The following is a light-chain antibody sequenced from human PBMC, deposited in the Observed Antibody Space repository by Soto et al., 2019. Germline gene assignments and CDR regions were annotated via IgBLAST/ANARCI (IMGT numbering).Light chain of an antibody. CDR2: EVS. CDR3: SSYAGSNV. Sequence: QSALTQPASVSGSPGQSITISCTGTSSDVGAYNRVSWSQQHPGEVPKLIIYEVSKRPSGVSNRFSGSRSGNTASLTISGLQPEDEADYYCSSYAGSNVFGTGTQLTVL. V-gene: IGLV2-14*01. J-gene: IGLJ1*01. CDR1: SSDVGAYNR.